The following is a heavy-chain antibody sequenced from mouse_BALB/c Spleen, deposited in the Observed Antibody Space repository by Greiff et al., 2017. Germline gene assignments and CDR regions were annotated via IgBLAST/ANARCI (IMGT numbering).Heavy chain of an antibody. V-gene: IGHV5-4*02. CDR1: GFTFSDYY. J-gene: IGHJ2*01. Sequence: EVKLVESGGGLVKPGGSLKLSCAASGFTFSDYYMYWVRQTPEKRLEWVATISDGGSYTYYPDSVKGRFTISRDNAKNNLYLQMSSLKSEDTAMYYCARGFYYGSSYEYYFDYWGQGTTLTVSS. CDR2: ISDGGSYT. D-gene: IGHD1-1*01. CDR3: ARGFYYGSSYEYYFDY.